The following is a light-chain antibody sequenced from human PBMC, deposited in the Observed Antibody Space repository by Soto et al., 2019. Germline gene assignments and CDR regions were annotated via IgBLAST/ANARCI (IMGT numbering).Light chain of an antibody. Sequence: QSALTHPASVSGSPGQSITFSCTGTSSDVGSSNLVSWYQQHPGKAPKLLIYEVSKRPSGVSNRFSGSKSGNTASLTISGLQAEDEADYYCCSYAGSSTHVFGTGTKLTVL. CDR1: SSDVGSSNL. CDR2: EVS. CDR3: CSYAGSSTHV. V-gene: IGLV2-23*02. J-gene: IGLJ1*01.